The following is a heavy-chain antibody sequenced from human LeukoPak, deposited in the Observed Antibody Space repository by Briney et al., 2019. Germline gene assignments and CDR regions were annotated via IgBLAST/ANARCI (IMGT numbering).Heavy chain of an antibody. D-gene: IGHD3-10*01. Sequence: SETLSLTCTVSGGSISSGSYYWSWIRQPAGKGLEWIGRIYTSGSTNYNPSLKSRATISVDTSKNQFSLKLSSVTAADTAVYYCARGKLWFGELRYYYYYMDVWGKGTTVTVSS. CDR3: ARGKLWFGELRYYYYYMDV. CDR1: GGSISSGSYY. CDR2: IYTSGST. V-gene: IGHV4-61*02. J-gene: IGHJ6*03.